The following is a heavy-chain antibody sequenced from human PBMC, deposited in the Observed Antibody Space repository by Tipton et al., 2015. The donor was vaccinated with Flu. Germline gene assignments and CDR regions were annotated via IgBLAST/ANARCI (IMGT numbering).Heavy chain of an antibody. CDR2: IYPGDSNV. J-gene: IGHJ4*02. Sequence: QLVQSGAEVKKPGESLKISCKGSGYSFSTYWIGWVRQMPGKGLEWMGIIYPGDSNVRYSPSFQGQVTISVDKSISTAYLQWSSLKASDTALYYCARPVGVNCYFDYWGQGTLVTVSS. D-gene: IGHD1-26*01. CDR3: ARPVGVNCYFDY. CDR1: GYSFSTYW. V-gene: IGHV5-51*01.